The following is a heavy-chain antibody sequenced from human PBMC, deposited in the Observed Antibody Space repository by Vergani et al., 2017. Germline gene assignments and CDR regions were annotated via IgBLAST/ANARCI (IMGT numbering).Heavy chain of an antibody. Sequence: QVQLVESGGGVVQPGRSLRLSCTSSGFTFSTYAMHWVRQAPGKGLEWVAIIYYDGSKKYYADSVKGRLPISRDNSRNTLDLLMSSLRAEDTAIYYCVREVSYCGSTTCRNPSYVYYYHMDFWGEGTTVTVSS. D-gene: IGHD2-21*01. CDR1: GFTFSTYA. CDR3: VREVSYCGSTTCRNPSYVYYYHMDF. CDR2: IYYDGSKK. V-gene: IGHV3-33*01. J-gene: IGHJ6*03.